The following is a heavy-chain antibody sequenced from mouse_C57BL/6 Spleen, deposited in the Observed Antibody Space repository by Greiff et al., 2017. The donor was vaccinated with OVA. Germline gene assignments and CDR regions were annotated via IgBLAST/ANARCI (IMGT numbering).Heavy chain of an antibody. CDR1: GFTFSDYG. CDR2: ISSGSSTI. V-gene: IGHV5-17*01. D-gene: IGHD1-2*01. CDR3: ARRDYYGSWFAY. Sequence: EVKLMESGGGLVKPGGSLKLSCAASGFTFSDYGMHWVRQAPEKGLEWVAYISSGSSTIYYADTVQGRFTISRDNAKNTLFLQMTSLRSEDTAMYYCARRDYYGSWFAYWGQGTLVTVSA. J-gene: IGHJ3*01.